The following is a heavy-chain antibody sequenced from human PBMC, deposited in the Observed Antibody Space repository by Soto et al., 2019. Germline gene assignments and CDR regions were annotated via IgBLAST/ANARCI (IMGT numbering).Heavy chain of an antibody. CDR1: GFTFSSYA. Sequence: EVQLLESGGGLVQPGGSLRLSCAASGFTFSSYAMSWVRQAPGMGLEWVSAISGSGGSTYYADSVKGRFTISRDNSKNTLYLQMNSLRAEDTAVYYCAKNTGISNAFDIWGQGTMVTVSS. V-gene: IGHV3-23*01. CDR3: AKNTGISNAFDI. D-gene: IGHD2-2*02. CDR2: ISGSGGST. J-gene: IGHJ3*02.